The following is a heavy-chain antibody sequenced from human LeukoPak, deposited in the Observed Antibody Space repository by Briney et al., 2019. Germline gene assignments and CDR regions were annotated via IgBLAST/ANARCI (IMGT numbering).Heavy chain of an antibody. J-gene: IGHJ4*02. D-gene: IGHD3-10*01. CDR2: ISSSGSTT. CDR1: GFTFDDYT. Sequence: PGGSLRLSCAASGFTFDDYTMHWVRQPPGKGLEWVSYISSSGSTTYYADSVKGRFTISRDNAKNSLYLQMNSLRAEDTAVYYCARGSLTMVRGDWGQGTLVTVSS. CDR3: ARGSLTMVRGD. V-gene: IGHV3-11*01.